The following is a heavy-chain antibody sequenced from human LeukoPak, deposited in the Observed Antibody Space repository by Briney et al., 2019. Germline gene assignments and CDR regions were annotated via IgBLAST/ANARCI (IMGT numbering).Heavy chain of an antibody. Sequence: GGSLRLSCAASGFTFSSYAMSWVRRAPGKGLEWVSGISGSGGSTYYADSVKGRFTISRDNSKNTLYLQMNSLRAEDTAVYYCAKDRCYDSGSAFDIWGQGTMVTVSS. CDR2: ISGSGGST. CDR3: AKDRCYDSGSAFDI. J-gene: IGHJ3*02. D-gene: IGHD3-22*01. V-gene: IGHV3-23*01. CDR1: GFTFSSYA.